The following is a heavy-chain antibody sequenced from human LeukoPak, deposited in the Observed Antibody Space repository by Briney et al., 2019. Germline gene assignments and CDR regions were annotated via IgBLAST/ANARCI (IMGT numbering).Heavy chain of an antibody. CDR1: GYTFTGYY. CDR3: AKDKDYYDSSGYYQPRYFDY. D-gene: IGHD3-22*01. Sequence: ASVKVSCKASGYTFTGYYMHWVRQAPGQGLEWMGWINPNSGGTNYAQKFQGRVTMTRDTSISTAYMELSRLRSDDTAVYYCAKDKDYYDSSGYYQPRYFDYWGQGTLVTVSS. J-gene: IGHJ4*02. CDR2: INPNSGGT. V-gene: IGHV1-2*02.